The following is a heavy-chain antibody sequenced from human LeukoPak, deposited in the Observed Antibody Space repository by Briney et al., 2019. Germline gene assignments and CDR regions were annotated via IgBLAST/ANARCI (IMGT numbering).Heavy chain of an antibody. J-gene: IGHJ4*02. CDR2: IKQDGSEK. D-gene: IGHD2-15*01. CDR1: GFTFSDYA. Sequence: GGSLRLSCAASGFTFSDYAMSWVRQAPGKGLEWVANIKQDGSEKYYVDSVKGRFTISRDNAKNSLYLQMNSLRAEDTAVYYCAKEAPLYCSGGSCYFSYFDYWGQGTLVTVSS. V-gene: IGHV3-7*04. CDR3: AKEAPLYCSGGSCYFSYFDY.